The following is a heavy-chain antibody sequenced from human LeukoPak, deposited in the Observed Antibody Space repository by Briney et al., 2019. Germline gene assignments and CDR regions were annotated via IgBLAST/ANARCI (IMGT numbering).Heavy chain of an antibody. CDR3: ARRQYRSSWYYFDY. CDR1: GFSFSSYW. Sequence: PGGSLRLSCAAPGFSFSSYWMRWVRQALGKGLVWVSRINSDGSTTNYADSVKGRFTISRDNAKNTLYLQMNSLRAEDTAVYYCARRQYRSSWYYFDYWGQGTLVTVSS. CDR2: INSDGSTT. J-gene: IGHJ4*02. D-gene: IGHD6-13*01. V-gene: IGHV3-74*01.